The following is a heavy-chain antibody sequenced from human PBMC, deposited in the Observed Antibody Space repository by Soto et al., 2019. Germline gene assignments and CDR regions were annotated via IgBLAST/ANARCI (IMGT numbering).Heavy chain of an antibody. D-gene: IGHD6-19*01. J-gene: IGHJ4*02. Sequence: SVSNAWMNWVRQAPGKGLEWVGRIKSKTDGGTTDYAAPVKGRFTISRDDSKNTLYLQMNSLKTEDTAVYYCTTDFAAVADYRFDYWGQGTLVTVSS. V-gene: IGHV3-15*07. CDR2: IKSKTDGGTT. CDR1: SVSNAW. CDR3: TTDFAAVADYRFDY.